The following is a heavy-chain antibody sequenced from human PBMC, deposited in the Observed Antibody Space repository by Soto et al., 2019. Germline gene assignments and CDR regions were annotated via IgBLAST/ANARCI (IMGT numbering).Heavy chain of an antibody. D-gene: IGHD4-17*01. Sequence: SETLSLTCTVSGVSISSGGYYWSWIRQHPGKGLEWIGYIYYSGSTYYKPSLKSRVTISLDTSKNQFSLKLSSVTAADTAVYYCARYGDYEVDYWGQGTLVTVSS. CDR3: ARYGDYEVDY. V-gene: IGHV4-31*03. J-gene: IGHJ4*02. CDR1: GVSISSGGYY. CDR2: IYYSGST.